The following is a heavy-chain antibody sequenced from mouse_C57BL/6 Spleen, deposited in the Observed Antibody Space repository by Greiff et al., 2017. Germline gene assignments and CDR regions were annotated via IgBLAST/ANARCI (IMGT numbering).Heavy chain of an antibody. J-gene: IGHJ1*03. V-gene: IGHV3-6*01. CDR3: ARDPDGYYWYFDV. D-gene: IGHD2-3*01. CDR1: GYSITSGYY. CDR2: ISYDGSN. Sequence: EVKLEESGPGLVKPSQSLSLTCSVTGYSITSGYYWNWIRQFPGNKLEWMGYISYDGSNNYNPSLKNRISITRDTSKNQFFLKLNSVTTEDTATYYCARDPDGYYWYFDVWGTGTTVTVSS.